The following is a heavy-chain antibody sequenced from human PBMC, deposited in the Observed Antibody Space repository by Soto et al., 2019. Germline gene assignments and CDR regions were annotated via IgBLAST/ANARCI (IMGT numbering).Heavy chain of an antibody. J-gene: IGHJ6*03. Sequence: SETLALTCAVSGGSFSGYYWSWIRQPPGKGLEWIGEINHSGSTNYNPSLKSRVTISVDTSKNQFSLKLSSVTAADTAVYYCARKEDYKRTNYYYYYMDVWGKGTTVT. CDR3: ARKEDYKRTNYYYYYMDV. D-gene: IGHD4-4*01. V-gene: IGHV4-34*01. CDR1: GGSFSGYY. CDR2: INHSGST.